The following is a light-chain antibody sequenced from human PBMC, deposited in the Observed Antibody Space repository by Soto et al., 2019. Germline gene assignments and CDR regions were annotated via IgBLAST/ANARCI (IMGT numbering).Light chain of an antibody. CDR3: QQTYSTPFS. J-gene: IGKJ2*01. V-gene: IGKV1-39*01. CDR2: GAS. CDR1: QSTRSY. Sequence: DIHMTQSPSSLSASVGDRVTLTCRASQSTRSYLNWYQQKPGKAPKLLIYGASNLQSGVPSSFSGSGSGTDFTLAISSLQPEDSATYYCQQTYSTPFSFGQGTRLHI.